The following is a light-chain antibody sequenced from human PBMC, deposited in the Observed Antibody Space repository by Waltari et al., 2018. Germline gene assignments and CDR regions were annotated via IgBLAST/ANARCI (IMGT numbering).Light chain of an antibody. V-gene: IGLV1-47*01. J-gene: IGLJ3*02. CDR3: AAWDDSLNHWV. Sequence: QSVLTQTPSASETPGQRVTISCSGSNSNIETNYAYWYQQPPGTAPKLLIYRDNQRPSGVPDRISGSRSGTAASLAISGLRSEDEGDYYCAAWDDSLNHWVFGGGTKVTV. CDR1: NSNIETNY. CDR2: RDN.